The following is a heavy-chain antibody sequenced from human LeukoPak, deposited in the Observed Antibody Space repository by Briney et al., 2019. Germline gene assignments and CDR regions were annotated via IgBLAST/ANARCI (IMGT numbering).Heavy chain of an antibody. J-gene: IGHJ4*02. CDR2: IYYSGST. CDR3: ASPYYYGSGSCFDY. CDR1: GGSISSSSYY. V-gene: IGHV4-39*01. Sequence: SETLSLTCTVSGGSISSSSYYWGWIRQPPGKGLEWIGSIYYSGSTYYNPSLKSRVTISVDTSKNQFSLKLSSVTAADTAVYYCASPYYYGSGSCFDYWGQGTLVTVSS. D-gene: IGHD3-10*01.